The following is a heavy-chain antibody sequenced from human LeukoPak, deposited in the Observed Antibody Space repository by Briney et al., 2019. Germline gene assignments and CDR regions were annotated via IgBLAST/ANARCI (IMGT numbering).Heavy chain of an antibody. V-gene: IGHV3-23*01. D-gene: IGHD6-19*01. J-gene: IGHJ5*02. Sequence: GGSLRLSCAASGFTFSSYAMSWVRQAPGKGLEWVSATSGSGGSTYYADSVKGRFTISRDNSKNTLYLQMNSLRAEDTAVYYCAKSRLVRPTGWFDPWGQGTLVTVSS. CDR3: AKSRLVRPTGWFDP. CDR1: GFTFSSYA. CDR2: TSGSGGST.